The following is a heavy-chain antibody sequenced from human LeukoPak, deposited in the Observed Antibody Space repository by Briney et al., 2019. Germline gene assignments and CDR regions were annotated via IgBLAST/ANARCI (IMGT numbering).Heavy chain of an antibody. Sequence: ASVKVSCKSSGYTFTGYYIHWVRQAPGQGLEWMGWINTETGNPTYAQGFTGQFVFSVDTSVNTAYLQISSLRTEDTAVYYCARGGYYGGSGTYGFFDYWGQGSLVTVSS. CDR1: GYTFTGYY. CDR2: INTETGNP. V-gene: IGHV7-4-1*02. CDR3: ARGGYYGGSGTYGFFDY. J-gene: IGHJ4*02. D-gene: IGHD3-10*01.